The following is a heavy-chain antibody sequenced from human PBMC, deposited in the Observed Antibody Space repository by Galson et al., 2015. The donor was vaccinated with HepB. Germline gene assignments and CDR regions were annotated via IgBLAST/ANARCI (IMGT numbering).Heavy chain of an antibody. J-gene: IGHJ1*01. CDR1: GGSISSYY. CDR2: IYYSGST. CDR3: ARVGVHSSGWKYFQH. V-gene: IGHV4-59*01. D-gene: IGHD6-19*01. Sequence: ETLSLTCTVSGGSISSYYWSWIRQPPGKGLEWIGYIYYSGSTNYNPSLKSRVTISVDTSKNQFSLKLSSVTAADTAVYYCARVGVHSSGWKYFQHWGQGTLVTVSS.